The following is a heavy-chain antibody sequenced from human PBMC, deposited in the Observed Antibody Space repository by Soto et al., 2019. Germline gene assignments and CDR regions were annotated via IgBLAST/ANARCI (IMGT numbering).Heavy chain of an antibody. CDR2: IYYSGST. Sequence: QLQLQESGPGLVKPSETLSLTCTVSGGSISSSSYYWGWIRQPPGKGLEWIGSIYYSGSTYYNPSRRSRVTISVDTSKNQFSLKLSSVTAADTAVYYCARLVRGSYLEYWGQGTLVTVSS. CDR1: GGSISSSSYY. V-gene: IGHV4-39*01. CDR3: ARLVRGSYLEY. J-gene: IGHJ4*02. D-gene: IGHD1-26*01.